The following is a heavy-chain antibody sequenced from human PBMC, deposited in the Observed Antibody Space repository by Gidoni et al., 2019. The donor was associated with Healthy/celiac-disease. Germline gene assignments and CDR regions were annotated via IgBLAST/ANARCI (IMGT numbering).Heavy chain of an antibody. CDR1: GGSLSGYS. CDR2: INHSGST. Sequence: QVQLQQWGAGLLTPSETLSLTCAVYGGSLSGYSWSWIRQPPGKGLEWIGEINHSGSTNYNPSLKSRVTISVDTSKNQFSLKLSSVTAADTAVYYCARGRLIVVVVASHYYGMDVWGQGTTVTVSS. D-gene: IGHD2-15*01. CDR3: ARGRLIVVVVASHYYGMDV. V-gene: IGHV4-34*01. J-gene: IGHJ6*02.